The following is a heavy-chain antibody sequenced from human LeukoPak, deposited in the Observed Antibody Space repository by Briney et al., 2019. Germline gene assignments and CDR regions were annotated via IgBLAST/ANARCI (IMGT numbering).Heavy chain of an antibody. CDR2: ISSSSSYI. Sequence: PGGSLRLSCAASGFTFSSYSMNWVRQAPGKGLEWVSSISSSSSYIYYADSVKGRFTISRDNSKNTLYLQMNSLRAEDTAVYYCARDYGSGSYSPLGYWGQGTLVTVSS. CDR1: GFTFSSYS. V-gene: IGHV3-21*01. D-gene: IGHD3-10*01. CDR3: ARDYGSGSYSPLGY. J-gene: IGHJ4*02.